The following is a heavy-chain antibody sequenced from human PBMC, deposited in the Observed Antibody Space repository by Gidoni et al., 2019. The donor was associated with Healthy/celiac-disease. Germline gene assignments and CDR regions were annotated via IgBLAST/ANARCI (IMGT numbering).Heavy chain of an antibody. V-gene: IGHV3-33*01. CDR3: ARGEYDFLPLNKYGMDV. J-gene: IGHJ6*02. CDR2: IWYDGSNK. Sequence: QVQLVESGGGVVQPGRSLRLSCAASGFTFSSYGMHWVRQAPGKGLEWVAVIWYDGSNKYYADSVKGRFTISRDNSKNTLYLQMNSLRAEDTAVYYCARGEYDFLPLNKYGMDVWGQGTTVTVSS. D-gene: IGHD3-3*01. CDR1: GFTFSSYG.